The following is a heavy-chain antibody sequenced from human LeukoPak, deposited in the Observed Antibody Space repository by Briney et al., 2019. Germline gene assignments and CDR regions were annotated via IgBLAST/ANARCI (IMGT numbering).Heavy chain of an antibody. J-gene: IGHJ6*03. D-gene: IGHD6-13*01. Sequence: GGSLRLSCAASGFTFSSYWMSWVRQAPGKGLEWVANIKQDGSEKYYVDSVRGRFTISRDNAKNSLYLQMNSLRAEDTAVYYCARVRGYSSSYRYYYYMDVWGKGTTVTVSS. CDR3: ARVRGYSSSYRYYYYMDV. CDR2: IKQDGSEK. V-gene: IGHV3-7*01. CDR1: GFTFSSYW.